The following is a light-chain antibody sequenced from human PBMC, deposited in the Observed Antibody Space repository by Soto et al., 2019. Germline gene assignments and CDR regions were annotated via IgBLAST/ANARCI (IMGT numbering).Light chain of an antibody. Sequence: DIPLTQSPSTLSASVPQRDAIXRRASQSISSWLAWYQQKPGKAPKLLIYDASSLESGVPSRFSGSGSGTEFTLTISSLQPDDFATYYCQQYNSYPWTFGQGTKVDIK. CDR2: DAS. J-gene: IGKJ1*01. CDR3: QQYNSYPWT. CDR1: QSISSW. V-gene: IGKV1-5*01.